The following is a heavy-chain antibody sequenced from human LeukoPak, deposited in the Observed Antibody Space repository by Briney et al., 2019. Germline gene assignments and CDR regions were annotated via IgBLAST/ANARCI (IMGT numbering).Heavy chain of an antibody. CDR3: ARSGRVLWSLNWFDP. D-gene: IGHD3-10*01. Sequence: SETLSLTCAVYGGSFSGYYWSWIRQPPGKGLEWIGEINHSGSTNYNPSLKSQVTISVDTSKNQFSLKLSSVTAADTAVYYCARSGRVLWSLNWFDPWGQGTLVTVSS. J-gene: IGHJ5*02. CDR1: GGSFSGYY. V-gene: IGHV4-34*01. CDR2: INHSGST.